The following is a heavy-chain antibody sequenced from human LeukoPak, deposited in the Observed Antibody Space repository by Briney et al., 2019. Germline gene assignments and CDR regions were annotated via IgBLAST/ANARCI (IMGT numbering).Heavy chain of an antibody. J-gene: IGHJ1*01. CDR3: ASQSGITIFGVVFPHQGGAEYFQH. CDR1: GFTFSSYS. D-gene: IGHD3-3*01. V-gene: IGHV3-48*01. CDR2: ISSSSSTI. Sequence: GGSLRLSCAASGFTFSSYSMNWVRQAPGKGLEWVSYISSSSSTIYYADSVKGRFTISRDNAKNSLYLQMNSLRAEDTAVYYCASQSGITIFGVVFPHQGGAEYFQHWGQGTLVTVSS.